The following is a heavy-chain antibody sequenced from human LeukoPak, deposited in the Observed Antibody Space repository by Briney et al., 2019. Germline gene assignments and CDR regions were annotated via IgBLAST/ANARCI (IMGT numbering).Heavy chain of an antibody. CDR3: ARGPFQYSYGTGGDY. CDR1: GYTFTSCD. D-gene: IGHD5-18*01. CDR2: MNPNSGNT. V-gene: IGHV1-8*01. J-gene: IGHJ4*02. Sequence: ASVKVSCKASGYTFTSCDINWVRQATGQGLEWMGWMNPNSGNTGYAQKFQGRVTMTRDTSISTAYMELSSLRSEDTAVYYCARGPFQYSYGTGGDYWGQGTLVTVSS.